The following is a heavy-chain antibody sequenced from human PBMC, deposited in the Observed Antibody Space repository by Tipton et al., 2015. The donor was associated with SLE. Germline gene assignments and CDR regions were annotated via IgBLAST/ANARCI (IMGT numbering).Heavy chain of an antibody. J-gene: IGHJ3*02. V-gene: IGHV3-64*02. CDR1: GFTFSSYA. CDR2: ISSNGGST. Sequence: SLRLSCAASGFTFSSYAMHWVRQAPGKGLEYVSAISSNGGSTYYADSVKGRFTISRDNSKNTLYLQMGSLRAEDMAVYYCARPSGQQLVMGAFDIWGQGTMVTVSS. D-gene: IGHD6-13*01. CDR3: ARPSGQQLVMGAFDI.